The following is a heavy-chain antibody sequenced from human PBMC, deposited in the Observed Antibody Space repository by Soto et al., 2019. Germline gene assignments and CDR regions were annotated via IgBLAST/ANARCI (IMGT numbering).Heavy chain of an antibody. Sequence: SETLALTCAVYGGSFSGYDWSWIRQPPGKGLEWIGEINHSGSTNYNPSLKSRVTISVDTSKNQFSLKLSSVTAADTAVYYCAREVGRVATIFSLRFDYWGQGTLVTVSS. J-gene: IGHJ4*02. V-gene: IGHV4-34*01. D-gene: IGHD5-12*01. CDR1: GGSFSGYD. CDR2: INHSGST. CDR3: AREVGRVATIFSLRFDY.